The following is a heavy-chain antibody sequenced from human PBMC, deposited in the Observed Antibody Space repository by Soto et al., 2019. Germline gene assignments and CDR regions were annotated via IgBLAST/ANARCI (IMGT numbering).Heavy chain of an antibody. V-gene: IGHV3-30*18. Sequence: QVQLVESGGGVVQPGRSLRLSCAASGFTFSSYGMHWVRQAPGKGLEWVAVISYDGSNKYYADSVKGRLTISRDNSKNTLYLQMNSLRAEDTAVYYCAKARAYYYDSSALGDYWGQGTLVTVSS. CDR2: ISYDGSNK. CDR1: GFTFSSYG. CDR3: AKARAYYYDSSALGDY. D-gene: IGHD3-22*01. J-gene: IGHJ4*02.